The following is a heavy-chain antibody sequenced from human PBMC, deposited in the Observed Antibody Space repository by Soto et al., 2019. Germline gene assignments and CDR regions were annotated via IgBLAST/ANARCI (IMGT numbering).Heavy chain of an antibody. V-gene: IGHV3-33*01. CDR1: GFTFSSYG. D-gene: IGHD4-17*01. J-gene: IGHJ4*02. Sequence: QVQLVESGGGVVQPGRSLRLSCAASGFTFSSYGMHWVRQAPGKGLEWVEVIWYDGGNKYYADSVKGRFTISRDNSKNTLYLQMNSLRAEDTAVYYCARVPTVTPVFFDYWGQGTLVTVSS. CDR2: IWYDGGNK. CDR3: ARVPTVTPVFFDY.